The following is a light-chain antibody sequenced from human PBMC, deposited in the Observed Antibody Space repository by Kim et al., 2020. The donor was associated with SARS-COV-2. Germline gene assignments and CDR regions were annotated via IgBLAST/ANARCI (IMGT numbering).Light chain of an antibody. CDR3: SSYAGSNNGV. CDR1: SIHISSYAY. CDR2: DVT. V-gene: IGLV2-8*01. Sequence: QSFPLSCPGSSIHISSYAYVSCYQQYPAKAPKLIFDDVTKRPSGVPYRFSGSKSANTASLTVAGLQAEDEADYYCSSYAGSNNGVFGGGTQLTVL. J-gene: IGLJ2*01.